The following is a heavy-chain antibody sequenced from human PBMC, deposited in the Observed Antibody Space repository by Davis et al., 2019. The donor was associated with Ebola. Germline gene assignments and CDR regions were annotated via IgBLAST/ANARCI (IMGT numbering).Heavy chain of an antibody. V-gene: IGHV3-72*01. J-gene: IGHJ6*02. CDR1: GFTVSSNY. D-gene: IGHD1-1*01. CDR3: ARGGTGSTGGMDV. CDR2: IRNKANSYTT. Sequence: GESLKISCAASGFTVSSNYMSWVRQAPAQGLEWVGRIRNKANSYTTEYAASVKGRFTISRDESKNSLYLQMNSLKTEDTAVYYCARGGTGSTGGMDVWGQGTTVTVSS.